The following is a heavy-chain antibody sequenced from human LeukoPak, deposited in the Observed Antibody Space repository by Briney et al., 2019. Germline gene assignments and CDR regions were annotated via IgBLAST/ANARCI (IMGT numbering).Heavy chain of an antibody. CDR3: ASRSEYSSSWYPSY. V-gene: IGHV3-21*01. Sequence: GGSLRLSCVASGCTFSSYSMNWVRQAPGKGLEWVSSISSSNYIYYADSVKRRFTISRDNAKNSLYLQMNSLRAEDTAVYYCASRSEYSSSWYPSYWGQGTLVTVSS. CDR1: GCTFSSYS. D-gene: IGHD6-13*01. CDR2: ISSSNYI. J-gene: IGHJ4*02.